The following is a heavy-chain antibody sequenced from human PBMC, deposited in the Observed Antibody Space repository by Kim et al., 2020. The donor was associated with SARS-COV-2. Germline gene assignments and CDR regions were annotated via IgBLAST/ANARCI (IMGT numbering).Heavy chain of an antibody. CDR2: ARDSGGEI. D-gene: IGHD6-25*01. J-gene: IGHJ4*02. V-gene: IGHV3-23*01. CDR1: GFIFKNSV. Sequence: GGSLRLSCAASGFIFKNSVMSWVRQPPGKGLEWVASARDSGGEIDYADSVKGRFTISRDDSRNAVSLLLSNLKVEDTAVYYCTKENKAPAGDWGQGTLVTVSS. CDR3: TKENKAPAGD.